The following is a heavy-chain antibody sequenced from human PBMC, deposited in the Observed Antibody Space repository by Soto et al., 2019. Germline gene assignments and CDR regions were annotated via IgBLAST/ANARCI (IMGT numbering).Heavy chain of an antibody. V-gene: IGHV5-51*01. CDR1: GYSFTSYW. D-gene: IGHD3-22*01. J-gene: IGHJ4*02. Sequence: GESLKISCKGSGYSFTSYWIGWVRQMPGKGLEWMGIINPGDSDIRYGPSFQGQVAISADKSMTTAYLQWSSLKASDTAMYYCARAYYYDSSGFRFWGLGTLVTVSS. CDR3: ARAYYYDSSGFRF. CDR2: INPGDSDI.